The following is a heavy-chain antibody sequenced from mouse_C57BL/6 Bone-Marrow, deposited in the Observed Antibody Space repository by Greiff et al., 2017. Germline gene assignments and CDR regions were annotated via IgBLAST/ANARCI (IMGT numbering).Heavy chain of an antibody. CDR2: FYPGGGSI. CDR3: ARHARYGYYFDY. D-gene: IGHD2-14*01. Sequence: VHLVESGAELVKPVAPVKLSCKASGYTSPEYTIHWVKQRSGQGLEWIGWFYPGGGSIKYNEKFKDKATLTADKPSSTAYMELSRLTSEDSAVYFCARHARYGYYFDYWGDGTTLTVSS. V-gene: IGHV1-62-2*01. CDR1: GYTSPEYT. J-gene: IGHJ2*01.